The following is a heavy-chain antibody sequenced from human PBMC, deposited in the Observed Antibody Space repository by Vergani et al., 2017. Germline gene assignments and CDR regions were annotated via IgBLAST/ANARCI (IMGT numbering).Heavy chain of an antibody. J-gene: IGHJ4*02. CDR2: FDPEDGET. V-gene: IGHV1-24*01. CDR3: ARVIVGCSRTNCFADH. CDR1: GYTLTELS. Sequence: QVQLVQSGAEVKKPGASVKVSCKVSGYTLTELSMHWVRQAPGKGLEWMGGFDPEDGETIYAQKFQGRVTMTEDTSTDTAYMEMTRLRPDDTAIYYCARVIVGCSRTNCFADHWGQGTLVTVSS. D-gene: IGHD2-2*01.